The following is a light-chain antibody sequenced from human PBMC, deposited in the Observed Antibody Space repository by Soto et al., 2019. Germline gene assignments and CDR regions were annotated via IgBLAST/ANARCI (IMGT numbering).Light chain of an antibody. J-gene: IGLJ2*01. V-gene: IGLV2-8*01. CDR3: SSYAGSNNPL. CDR2: EVS. Sequence: QPVLTQPPSASGSPGQSVTISCTGTSSDVGGYNYVSWYQQHPGKAPKLMIYEVSKRPSGVPDRFSGSKSGNTASLTVSGLQAEDEADSYCSSYAGSNNPLFGGGTKLTVL. CDR1: SSDVGGYNY.